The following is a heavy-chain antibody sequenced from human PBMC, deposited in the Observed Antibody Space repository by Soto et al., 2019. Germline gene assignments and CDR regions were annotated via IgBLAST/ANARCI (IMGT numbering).Heavy chain of an antibody. J-gene: IGHJ3*02. CDR2: IIPVFGAP. CDR3: ATDRAAASGIHAYDI. CDR1: GGPFKAYA. D-gene: IGHD6-25*01. V-gene: IGHV1-69*06. Sequence: QVQLVQSGAEVKKPGSSVKISCRTSGGPFKAYAVSWVRQAPGQGLEWLGGIIPVFGAPTYAQDFQGRVNITADKSTSTAYRELSSLRFDDTAVYYCATDRAAASGIHAYDIWGQGTMVAVSS.